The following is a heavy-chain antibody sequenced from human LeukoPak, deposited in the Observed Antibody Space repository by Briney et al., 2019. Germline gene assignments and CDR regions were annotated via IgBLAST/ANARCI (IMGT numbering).Heavy chain of an antibody. CDR3: ARVRARSYCSSTSCYGY. V-gene: IGHV3-7*01. CDR1: GFTFSSYS. CDR2: IKQDGSGK. Sequence: GGSLRLSCAASGFTFSSYSMSWVRQAPGKGLEWVANIKQDGSGKYYVDSVKGRFTISRDNAKNSLYLQMNSLRAEDTAVYYCARVRARSYCSSTSCYGYWGQGTLVTVSS. D-gene: IGHD2-2*01. J-gene: IGHJ4*02.